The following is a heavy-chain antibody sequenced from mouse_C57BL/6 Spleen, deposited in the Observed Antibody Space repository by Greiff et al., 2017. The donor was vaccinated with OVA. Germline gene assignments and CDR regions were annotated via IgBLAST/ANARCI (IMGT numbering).Heavy chain of an antibody. Sequence: QVQLQQSGAELVRPGSSVKLSCKASGYTFTSYWMHWVKQRPIQGLDWIGNIDPSDSETHYNQKFKDKATLTVDKSSSTAYMQLSSLTSEDSAVYYDARGYYGSSYDYFDYWGQGTTLTVSS. CDR3: ARGYYGSSYDYFDY. D-gene: IGHD1-1*01. CDR2: IDPSDSET. V-gene: IGHV1-52*01. J-gene: IGHJ2*01. CDR1: GYTFTSYW.